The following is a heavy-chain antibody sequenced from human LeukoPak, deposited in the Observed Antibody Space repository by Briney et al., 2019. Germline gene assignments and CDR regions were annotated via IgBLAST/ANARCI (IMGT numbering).Heavy chain of an antibody. V-gene: IGHV4-34*01. Sequence: SETLSLTCAVYGGSFSGYYWSWIRQPPGKGLEWIGEINHSGSTNYNPSLKSRVTISVDTSKNQFSLKLSSVTAADTAVYYCARLKGPKYSSSSVPRAFDIWGQGTMVTVSS. CDR1: GGSFSGYY. CDR2: INHSGST. J-gene: IGHJ3*02. CDR3: ARLKGPKYSSSSVPRAFDI. D-gene: IGHD6-6*01.